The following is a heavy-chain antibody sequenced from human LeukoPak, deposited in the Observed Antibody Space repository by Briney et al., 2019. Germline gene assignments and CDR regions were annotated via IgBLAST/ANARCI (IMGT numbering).Heavy chain of an antibody. CDR3: ARRSGLWFGDGQGYVDY. V-gene: IGHV3-30-3*01. CDR2: ISYDGSNK. J-gene: IGHJ4*02. Sequence: SCKASGYTFTSYAMHWVRQAPGKGLEWVAVISYDGSNKYYADSVKGRFTISRDNSKNTLYLQMNSLRAEDTAVYYCARRSGLWFGDGQGYVDYWGQGTLVTVSS. CDR1: GYTFTSYA. D-gene: IGHD3-10*01.